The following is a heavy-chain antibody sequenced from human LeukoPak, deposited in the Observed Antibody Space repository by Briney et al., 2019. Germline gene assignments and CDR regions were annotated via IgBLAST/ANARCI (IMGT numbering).Heavy chain of an antibody. CDR3: ARDIEKRRGAVGFDP. D-gene: IGHD6-13*01. J-gene: IGHJ5*02. Sequence: SETLSLTCTVSGGSISSYYWSWIRQPPGKGLEWIGYIYDGGSTYYNPSLKSRVTISVDTSKNQFSLRLSSVTAADTAVYYCARDIEKRRGAVGFDPWGQGTLVTVSS. V-gene: IGHV4-59*01. CDR2: IYDGGST. CDR1: GGSISSYY.